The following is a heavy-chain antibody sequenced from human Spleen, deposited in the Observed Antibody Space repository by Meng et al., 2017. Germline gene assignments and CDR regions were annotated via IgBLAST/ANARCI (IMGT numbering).Heavy chain of an antibody. Sequence: ASVKVSCKASGYTFTSYDINWVRQATGQGLEWMGWMNPNSGNTGYAQKFQGRVTITRNTSISTAYMELSSLRSEDTAVYYCARDHYDSSAYSNYYYYGMDVWGQGTTVTVSS. CDR1: GYTFTSYD. V-gene: IGHV1-8*03. CDR3: ARDHYDSSAYSNYYYYGMDV. J-gene: IGHJ6*02. CDR2: MNPNSGNT. D-gene: IGHD3-22*01.